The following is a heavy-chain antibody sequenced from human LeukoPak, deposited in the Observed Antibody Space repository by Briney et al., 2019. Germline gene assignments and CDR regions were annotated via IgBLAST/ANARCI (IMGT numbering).Heavy chain of an antibody. D-gene: IGHD1-14*01. CDR2: ISSSSSYI. CDR3: ATPGPEGQDAFDI. V-gene: IGHV3-21*01. Sequence: KPGGSLRLSCAASVFTFSSYSMNWVRQAPGKGLEWVSSISSSSSYIYYADSVKGRFTISRDNAKNSLYLQMNSLRAEDTAVYYCATPGPEGQDAFDIWGQGTMVTVSS. CDR1: VFTFSSYS. J-gene: IGHJ3*02.